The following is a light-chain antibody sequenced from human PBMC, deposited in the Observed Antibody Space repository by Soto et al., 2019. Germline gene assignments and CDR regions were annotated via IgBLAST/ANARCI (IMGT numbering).Light chain of an antibody. Sequence: QSVLTQPPSASGTPGQRVTISCSGSSSNIASNSVNWYQQLPGTAPKLLIYSTNQRPSGVPDRFSGSKSDTSASLAISGLQSEDEADYYCAAWDDSLNGEVVFGGGTKLTVL. V-gene: IGLV1-44*01. CDR1: SSNIASNS. CDR3: AAWDDSLNGEVV. J-gene: IGLJ2*01. CDR2: STN.